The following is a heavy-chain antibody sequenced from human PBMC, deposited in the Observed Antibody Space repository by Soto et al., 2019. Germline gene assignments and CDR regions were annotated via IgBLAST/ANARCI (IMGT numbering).Heavy chain of an antibody. V-gene: IGHV4-31*03. D-gene: IGHD3-9*01. CDR1: GGSISSGGYY. Sequence: PSETLSLTCTVSGGSISSGGYYWSWIRQHPGKGLEWIGYIYYSGSTYYNPSLKSRVTISVDTSKNQFSLKLSSVTAADTAVYYCARGGGDILTGYSSDFDYWGQGTLVTVSS. J-gene: IGHJ4*02. CDR2: IYYSGST. CDR3: ARGGGDILTGYSSDFDY.